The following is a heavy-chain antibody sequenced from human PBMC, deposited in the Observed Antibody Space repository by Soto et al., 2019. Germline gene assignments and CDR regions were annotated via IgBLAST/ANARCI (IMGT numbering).Heavy chain of an antibody. Sequence: SVKVSCKASGGTFSSHAISWVRQAPGQGLEWMGGIIPFFKATNYAQKFQGGVTITADDSTSTAYMDLYSLRSEDTAVYYCARDVPLNYYDGTFSYYAMDVWGQGTTVTVSS. V-gene: IGHV1-69*13. J-gene: IGHJ6*02. D-gene: IGHD3-16*01. CDR3: ARDVPLNYYDGTFSYYAMDV. CDR2: IIPFFKAT. CDR1: GGTFSSHA.